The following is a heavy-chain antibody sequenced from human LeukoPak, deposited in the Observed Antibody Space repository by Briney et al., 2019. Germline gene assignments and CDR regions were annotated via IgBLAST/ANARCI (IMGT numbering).Heavy chain of an antibody. V-gene: IGHV3-53*01. CDR3: ARDLPNYYDSSGYYFGTYDY. D-gene: IGHD3-22*01. J-gene: IGHJ4*02. Sequence: GGSLRLSCAASGFTASSNYMSWVRQAPRKGLEWVSVIYSGGSTYYADSVKGRFTISRDNSKNTLYLQMNSLRAEDTAVYYCARDLPNYYDSSGYYFGTYDYWGQGTLVTVSS. CDR1: GFTASSNY. CDR2: IYSGGST.